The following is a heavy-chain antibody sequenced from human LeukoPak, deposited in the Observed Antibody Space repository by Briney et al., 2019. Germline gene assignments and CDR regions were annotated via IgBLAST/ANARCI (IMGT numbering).Heavy chain of an antibody. D-gene: IGHD4-17*01. CDR3: AREGYGDYAFDY. J-gene: IGHJ4*02. CDR1: GESFSGYY. V-gene: IGHV4-34*01. Sequence: SETLSLTCAVYGESFSGYYWSWIRQPPGKGLEWIGEINHSGSTNYNPSLKSRVTISVDTSKNQFSLQLNSVTPEDTAVYYCAREGYGDYAFDYWGQGTLVTVSS. CDR2: INHSGST.